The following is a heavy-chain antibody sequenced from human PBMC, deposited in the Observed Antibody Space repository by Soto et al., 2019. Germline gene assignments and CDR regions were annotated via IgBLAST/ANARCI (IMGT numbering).Heavy chain of an antibody. J-gene: IGHJ4*02. CDR3: ARAGSSGWNYFDY. D-gene: IGHD6-19*01. CDR2: IKQDGSEK. Sequence: GGSLRLSCAASGFTFSSYWMSWVRQAPGKGLEWVANIKQDGSEKYYVDSVKGRFTISRDNAKNSLYLQMNSLRAEDTAVYYCARAGSSGWNYFDYWGQGTLVTVSS. CDR1: GFTFSSYW. V-gene: IGHV3-7*01.